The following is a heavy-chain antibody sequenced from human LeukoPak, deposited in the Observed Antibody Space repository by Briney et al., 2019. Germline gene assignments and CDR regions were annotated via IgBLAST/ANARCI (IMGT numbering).Heavy chain of an antibody. V-gene: IGHV3-7*01. Sequence: GGSLRLSCAASGFTTHYWLNWVRQSPGKGLEWVANIKPDGSQKYCVDSVKGRFTISRDNAKNSLYLQMNSPRAEDTAVYYCARDSGSFFVDFWGQGTLVTVSS. J-gene: IGHJ4*02. CDR2: IKPDGSQK. CDR3: ARDSGSFFVDF. CDR1: GFTTHYW. D-gene: IGHD1-26*01.